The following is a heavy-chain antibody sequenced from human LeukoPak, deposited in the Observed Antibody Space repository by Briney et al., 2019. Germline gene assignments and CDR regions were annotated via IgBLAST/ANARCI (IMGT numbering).Heavy chain of an antibody. CDR3: ARGHRGAGWFDP. CDR2: INHSGST. D-gene: IGHD3-10*01. V-gene: IGHV4-34*01. Sequence: SETLSLTCAVYGGSFSGYYWSWIRQPPGKGPEWIGEINHSGSTNYNPSLKSRVTISVDTSKNQFSLKLSSVTAADTAVYYCARGHRGAGWFDPWGQGTLVTVSS. J-gene: IGHJ5*02. CDR1: GGSFSGYY.